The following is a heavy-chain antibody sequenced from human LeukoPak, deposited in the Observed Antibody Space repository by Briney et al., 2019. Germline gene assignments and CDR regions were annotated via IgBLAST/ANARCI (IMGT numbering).Heavy chain of an antibody. Sequence: GRSLRLSCAASGFTFSSYSMHWVRQAPGKGLEHVSGISNNGDITSYADSLKGRFTISRDNSKNTLYLQMSRLRPEDTAVYYCVKNDYDLLTGYHFFHYWGQGTLVTVSS. J-gene: IGHJ4*02. CDR1: GFTFSSYS. D-gene: IGHD3-9*01. CDR2: ISNNGDIT. V-gene: IGHV3-64D*06. CDR3: VKNDYDLLTGYHFFHY.